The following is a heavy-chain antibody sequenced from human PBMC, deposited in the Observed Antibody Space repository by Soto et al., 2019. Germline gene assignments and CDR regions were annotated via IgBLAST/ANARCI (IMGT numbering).Heavy chain of an antibody. CDR1: GYSFTSYW. V-gene: IGHV5-51*01. J-gene: IGHJ4*02. Sequence: EVQLVQSGAEVKKPGESLKISCKGSGYSFTSYWIAWVRQMSGKGLEWMGIIYPGDSEAEYSPSFQGQVTISADKSIDTAYLQWSSRKASDTAMYYCARGYDTSGYHHFYLDFWGQGTLVTVSS. D-gene: IGHD3-22*01. CDR3: ARGYDTSGYHHFYLDF. CDR2: IYPGDSEA.